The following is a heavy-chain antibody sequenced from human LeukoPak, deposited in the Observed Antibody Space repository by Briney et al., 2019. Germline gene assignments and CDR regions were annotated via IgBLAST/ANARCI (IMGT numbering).Heavy chain of an antibody. J-gene: IGHJ4*02. CDR3: ARDSTGGYDWADY. CDR1: GFTFSSYA. CDR2: ISYDGSNK. V-gene: IGHV3-30*01. D-gene: IGHD5-12*01. Sequence: PGGSLRFSCAASGFTFSSYAMHWVRQAPGKGLEWVAVISYDGSNKYYADSVKGRFTISRDNSKNPLYLQMNSLRAEDTAVYYCARDSTGGYDWADYLGQGTLVTVSS.